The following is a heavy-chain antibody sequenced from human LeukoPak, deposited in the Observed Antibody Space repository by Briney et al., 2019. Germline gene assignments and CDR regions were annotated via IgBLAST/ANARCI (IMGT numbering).Heavy chain of an antibody. D-gene: IGHD6-25*01. J-gene: IGHJ4*02. V-gene: IGHV4-59*01. CDR1: GGSISSYY. CDR3: ARRGRNSSGWQDYL. Sequence: SETLSLTCTVSGGSISSYYWSWIRQPPRKGLEWIANIYHTGSTNYNPSLSSRVTISIDTAKNQFSLKLTSVTAADTAVYYCARRGRNSSGWQDYLWGQGTLVTVSS. CDR2: IYHTGST.